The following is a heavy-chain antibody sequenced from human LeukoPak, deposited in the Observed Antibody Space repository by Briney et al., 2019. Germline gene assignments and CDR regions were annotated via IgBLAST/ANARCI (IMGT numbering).Heavy chain of an antibody. V-gene: IGHV4-39*07. J-gene: IGHJ4*02. CDR3: ARDNPFKYDYVN. Sequence: SETLSLTCTVSDGSISSSTYYWAWIRQPPGKGLEWIGSIYYGVTTYYNPSLKSRVTISADTSKNQFSLKLSSVTAADTAVYYCARDNPFKYDYVNWGQGTLVTVSS. CDR1: DGSISSSTYY. CDR2: IYYGVTT. D-gene: IGHD3-16*01.